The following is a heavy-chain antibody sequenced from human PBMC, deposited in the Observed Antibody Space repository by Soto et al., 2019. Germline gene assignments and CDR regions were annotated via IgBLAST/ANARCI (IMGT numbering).Heavy chain of an antibody. V-gene: IGHV3-74*03. CDR2: INPEETTT. Sequence: EVQLVESGGDLVQPGGSLRLSCAASGFSFSTFWMHWVRQAPGKGLVWVSRINPEETTTTYSDSVRGRFTISRDNAKNTLYFQINSLRADVTAVYYSARGGLEPVDYWGQGTLVTVFS. D-gene: IGHD2-2*01. CDR3: ARGGLEPVDY. CDR1: GFSFSTFW. J-gene: IGHJ4*02.